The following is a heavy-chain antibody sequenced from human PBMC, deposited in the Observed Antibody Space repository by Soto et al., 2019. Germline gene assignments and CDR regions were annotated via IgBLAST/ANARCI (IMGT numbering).Heavy chain of an antibody. Sequence: GGSLRLSCAASGFTFRSYAMSWARQAPGKGLEWVSSLLRSGSSTYYADSVKGRFTISSDISANSLYLQMDSLRAEDTAVYYCAKDAVSGDGVWLLDSWGQGTVVTVSS. V-gene: IGHV3-23*01. J-gene: IGHJ5*02. CDR1: GFTFRSYA. CDR3: AKDAVSGDGVWLLDS. CDR2: LLRSGSST. D-gene: IGHD4-17*01.